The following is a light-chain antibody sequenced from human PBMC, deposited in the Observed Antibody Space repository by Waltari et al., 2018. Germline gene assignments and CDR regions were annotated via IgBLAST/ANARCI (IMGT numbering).Light chain of an antibody. CDR3: QHYVRLPAT. J-gene: IGKJ1*01. CDR2: GAS. V-gene: IGKV3-20*01. Sequence: CRARRGVSSAFTWFQHNRGPAPRLIIYGASARATGMPDRFSGSGSRTDFSLTVSRLEPEDFAVYYCQHYVRLPATFGQGTKVEIK. CDR1: RGVSSAF.